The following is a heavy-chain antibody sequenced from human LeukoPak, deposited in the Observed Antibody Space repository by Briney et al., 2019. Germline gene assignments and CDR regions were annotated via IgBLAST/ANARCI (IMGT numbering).Heavy chain of an antibody. J-gene: IGHJ4*02. CDR2: IYHSGST. Sequence: PSETLSLTCALYGGSFNDYYWSWIRQPPGKGLEWIGSIYHSGSTYYNPSLKSRVTISVDTSKNQFSLKLSSVTAADTAVYYCARYPGGSYSPIDYWGQGTLVTVSS. CDR1: GGSFNDYY. CDR3: ARYPGGSYSPIDY. D-gene: IGHD1-26*01. V-gene: IGHV4-34*01.